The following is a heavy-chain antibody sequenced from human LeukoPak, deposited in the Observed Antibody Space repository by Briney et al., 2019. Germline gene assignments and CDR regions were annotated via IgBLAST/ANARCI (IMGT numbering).Heavy chain of an antibody. D-gene: IGHD5-18*01. V-gene: IGHV3-23*01. CDR1: GFTFSSYA. J-gene: IGHJ4*02. CDR2: ISGNGGYT. CDR3: AKGYTYGSD. Sequence: GGSLRLSCAASGFTFSSYAMNWVRQAPGTGLEWVSTISGNGGYTYYADSVKGRFTISRDNSKNTLYLQMTSLRAEDTAVYYCAKGYTYGSDWGQGTLVTVSS.